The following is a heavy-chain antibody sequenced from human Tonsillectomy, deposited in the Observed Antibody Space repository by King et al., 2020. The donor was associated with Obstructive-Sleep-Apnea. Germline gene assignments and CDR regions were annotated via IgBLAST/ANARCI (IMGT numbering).Heavy chain of an antibody. CDR1: GFTFSSYA. CDR3: AKGYCTNGVCYFDY. CDR2: ISGSGGIT. J-gene: IGHJ4*02. V-gene: IGHV3-23*04. D-gene: IGHD2-8*01. Sequence: VQLVESGGGLVQPGGSLRLSCAASGFTFSSYAMSWVRQAPGKGLEWVSSISGSGGITNYADSGKGRFTISRDNSKNTLYLQMNSLRDEDTAVYYCAKGYCTNGVCYFDYWGQGTLVTVSS.